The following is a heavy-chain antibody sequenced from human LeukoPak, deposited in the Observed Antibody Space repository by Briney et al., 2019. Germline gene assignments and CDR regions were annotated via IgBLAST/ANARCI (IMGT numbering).Heavy chain of an antibody. CDR1: GGSISSGDYY. D-gene: IGHD4-17*01. CDR3: ARLTTYYGDYFDY. CDR2: IYYSGIT. J-gene: IGHJ4*02. Sequence: PSETLSLTCTVSGGSISSGDYYWSWIRQPPGKGLEWIGYIYYSGITYYNPSLKSRITISVDTSKNQFSLKLSSVTAADTAVYYCARLTTYYGDYFDYWGQGTLVTVSS. V-gene: IGHV4-30-4*01.